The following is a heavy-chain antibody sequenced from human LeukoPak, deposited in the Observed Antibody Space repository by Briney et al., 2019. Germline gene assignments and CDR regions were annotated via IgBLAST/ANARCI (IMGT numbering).Heavy chain of an antibody. CDR2: INQDGSEK. CDR1: GFTLSSYW. D-gene: IGHD2-15*01. J-gene: IGHJ4*02. CDR3: ARERKLLGYCSGGSCYSSLADDY. Sequence: GGSLRLSCAASGFTLSSYWMSCVRQAPGKGLEWVANINQDGSEKYYVDSVKGRFTISRDNAKNSLYLQMNSLRAEDTAVYYCARERKLLGYCSGGSCYSSLADDYWGQGTLVTVSS. V-gene: IGHV3-7*01.